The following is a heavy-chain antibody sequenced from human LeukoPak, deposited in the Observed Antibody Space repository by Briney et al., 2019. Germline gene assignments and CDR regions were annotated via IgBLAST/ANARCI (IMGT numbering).Heavy chain of an antibody. CDR3: ARSDYGGKKRNYYYMDV. V-gene: IGHV3-21*01. Sequence: PGGSLRLSCAASGFTFSSYSMNWVRQAPGKGLERVSSISSSSSYIYYADSVKGRFTISRDNAKNSLYLQMNSLRAEDTAVYYCARSDYGGKKRNYYYMDVWGKGTTVTVSS. CDR2: ISSSSSYI. D-gene: IGHD4-23*01. CDR1: GFTFSSYS. J-gene: IGHJ6*03.